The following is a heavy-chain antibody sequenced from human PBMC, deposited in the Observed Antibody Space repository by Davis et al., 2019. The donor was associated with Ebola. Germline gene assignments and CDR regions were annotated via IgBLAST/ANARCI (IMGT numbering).Heavy chain of an antibody. D-gene: IGHD1-26*01. CDR2: ISDSSTTI. V-gene: IGHV3-48*01. J-gene: IGHJ4*02. CDR1: GFTFSAYS. Sequence: GGSLRLSCAASGFTFSAYSMNWVRQAPGKGLEWVSYISDSSTTIYYADSVKGRFTISRDNSKNTLYLQMNSLRAEDTAVYYCAKEKWAASIQYYFDYWGQGTLVTVSS. CDR3: AKEKWAASIQYYFDY.